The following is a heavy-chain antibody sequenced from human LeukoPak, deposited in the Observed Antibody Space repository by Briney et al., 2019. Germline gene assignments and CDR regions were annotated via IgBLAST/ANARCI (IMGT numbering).Heavy chain of an antibody. CDR2: IKQDGSEK. CDR1: GFTFSNYW. CDR3: ATSEWELHSDY. D-gene: IGHD1-7*01. Sequence: GGSLRLSCAASGFTFSNYWMSWVRQAPGKGLEWVANIKQDGSEKYYVDSVKGRFTVSRDNSKNTLYLQMNSLRAEDTAVYYCATSEWELHSDYWGQGTLVTVSS. J-gene: IGHJ4*02. V-gene: IGHV3-7*05.